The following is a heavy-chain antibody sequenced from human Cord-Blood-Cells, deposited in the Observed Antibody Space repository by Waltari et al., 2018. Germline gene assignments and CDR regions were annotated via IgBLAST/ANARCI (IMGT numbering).Heavy chain of an antibody. CDR1: GYTSTGYY. CDR3: ARESLGYCSSTSCPYYYYGMDV. D-gene: IGHD2-2*01. J-gene: IGHJ6*02. CDR2: INPNSGGT. V-gene: IGHV1-2*04. Sequence: QVQLVQAGAEVKKPGASVTVSCKASGYTSTGYYMNWVRQAPGQGLEWMGWINPNSGGTNYAQKFQGWVTMTRDTSISTAYMELSRLRSDDTAVYYCARESLGYCSSTSCPYYYYGMDVWGQGTTVTVSS.